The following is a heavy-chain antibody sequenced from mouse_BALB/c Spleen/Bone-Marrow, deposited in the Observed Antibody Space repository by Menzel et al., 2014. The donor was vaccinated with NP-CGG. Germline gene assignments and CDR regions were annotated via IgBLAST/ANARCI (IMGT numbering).Heavy chain of an antibody. CDR2: ISCYNGAT. Sequence: LVKTGASVKISCKASGYSFTGYYMHWVKQSHGKSLEWIGYISCYNGATSYNQKFKGKATFTVNTSSSTAYMQFNSLTSEDSAVYYCARLRGDYDGYAMDYWGQETSVTVSS. CDR1: GYSFTGYY. D-gene: IGHD2-4*01. CDR3: ARLRGDYDGYAMDY. V-gene: IGHV1S34*01. J-gene: IGHJ4*01.